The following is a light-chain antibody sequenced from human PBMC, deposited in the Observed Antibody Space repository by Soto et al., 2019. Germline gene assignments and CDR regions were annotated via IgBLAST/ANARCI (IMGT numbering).Light chain of an antibody. V-gene: IGKV1-39*01. Sequence: DIHMTQSPFSLSASLGDRVTITLRASQSISSYLNWYQQKPGKAPKLLIYAASSLQSGVPSRFSGSGSGTDFTLTISSLQPEDFATYYCQQSYSTPWTFGQGTKVDI. CDR2: AAS. CDR3: QQSYSTPWT. CDR1: QSISSY. J-gene: IGKJ1*01.